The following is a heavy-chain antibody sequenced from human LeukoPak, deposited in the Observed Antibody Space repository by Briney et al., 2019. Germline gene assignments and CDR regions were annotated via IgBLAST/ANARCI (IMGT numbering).Heavy chain of an antibody. CDR3: ARDAGHQLSRRNYYAMDV. D-gene: IGHD2-2*01. J-gene: IGHJ6*02. V-gene: IGHV4-39*07. CDR1: GGSISSSSDY. CDR2: ILYSGST. Sequence: SETLSLTCTVSGGSISSSSDYWGWIRQPPGKGLEWIGSILYSGSTSYNPSLKSRVTISVDTSNNQFSLKVSSVTAADTAVYYCARDAGHQLSRRNYYAMDVWGQGTTVTVSS.